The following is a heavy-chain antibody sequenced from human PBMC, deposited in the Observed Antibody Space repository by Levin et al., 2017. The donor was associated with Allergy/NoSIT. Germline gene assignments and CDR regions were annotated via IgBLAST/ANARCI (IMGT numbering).Heavy chain of an antibody. CDR3: ARGRIAAAGHHYYYYMDV. D-gene: IGHD6-13*01. J-gene: IGHJ6*03. CDR2: IYYSGST. V-gene: IGHV4-59*01. Sequence: PGGSLRLSCTVSGGSISSYYWSWIRQPPGKGLEWIGYIYYSGSTNYNPSLKSRVTITVDTSKNQFSLKLSSVTAADTAVYYCARGRIAAAGHHYYYYMDVWGKGTTVTVSS. CDR1: GGSISSYY.